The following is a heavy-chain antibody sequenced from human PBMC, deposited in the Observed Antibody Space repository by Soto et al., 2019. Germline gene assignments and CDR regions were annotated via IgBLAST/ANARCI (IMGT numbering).Heavy chain of an antibody. D-gene: IGHD6-13*01. CDR2: ISGSGGST. J-gene: IGHJ6*02. V-gene: IGHV3-23*01. CDR1: GFTFSSYA. CDR3: AKEIAAAGIDKGGMDV. Sequence: PGGSLRLSCAASGFTFSSYAMSWVRQAPGKGLEWVSAISGSGGSTYYADSVKGRFTISRDNSKSTLYLQMNSLRAEDTAVYYCAKEIAAAGIDKGGMDVWGQGTTVTVSS.